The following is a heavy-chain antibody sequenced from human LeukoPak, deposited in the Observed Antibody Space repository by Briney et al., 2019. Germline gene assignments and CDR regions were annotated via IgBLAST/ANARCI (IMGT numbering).Heavy chain of an antibody. V-gene: IGHV4-59*08. CDR2: IYYSGST. Sequence: SETLSLTCTVSGGSISSYYWSWIRQPPGKGLEWIGYIYYSGSTYYNPSLKSRVTISVDTSKNQFSLKLSSVTAADTAVYYCARRTVSHWYFDLWGRGTLVTVSS. D-gene: IGHD4-17*01. CDR3: ARRTVSHWYFDL. J-gene: IGHJ2*01. CDR1: GGSISSYY.